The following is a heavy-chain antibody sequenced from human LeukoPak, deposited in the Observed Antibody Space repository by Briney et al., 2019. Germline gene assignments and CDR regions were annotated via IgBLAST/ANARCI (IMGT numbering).Heavy chain of an antibody. CDR2: ISSSGSTI. V-gene: IGHV3-11*04. Sequence: GGSLRLSCAASGFTFSDYYMSWIRQAPGKGLEWVSYISSSGSTIYYADSVKGRFTISRDSAKNSLYLQMNSLRAEDTAVYYCARTYYSNYADYWGQGTLVTVSS. CDR1: GFTFSDYY. CDR3: ARTYYSNYADY. D-gene: IGHD4-11*01. J-gene: IGHJ4*02.